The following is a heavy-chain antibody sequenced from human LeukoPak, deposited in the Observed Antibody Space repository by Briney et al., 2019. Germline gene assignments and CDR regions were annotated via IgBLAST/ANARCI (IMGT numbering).Heavy chain of an antibody. V-gene: IGHV3-74*01. D-gene: IGHD1-1*01. CDR3: ARDYNWNPPDY. Sequence: GGSLRLSCAASGFTFSPYWMHWVRQAPGKGRVWVSRINSDGSITSYADSVKGRFTISRDNAKNTLYLQMNSLRVEDTAVYYCARDYNWNPPDYWDQGTLVTVSS. CDR1: GFTFSPYW. J-gene: IGHJ4*02. CDR2: INSDGSIT.